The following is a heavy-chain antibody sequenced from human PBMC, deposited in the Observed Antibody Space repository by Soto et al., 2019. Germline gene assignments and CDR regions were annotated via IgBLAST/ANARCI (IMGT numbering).Heavy chain of an antibody. D-gene: IGHD6-6*01. CDR2: ISSSSSYI. V-gene: IGHV3-21*01. J-gene: IGHJ5*02. CDR3: ARDFIAARPGWFDP. Sequence: PGGSLRLSCAASGFTFSNYSMNWVRQAPGKGLEWVSSISSSSSYIYYADSVKGRFTISRDNAKNSLYLQMNSLRAEDTAAYYCARDFIAARPGWFDPWGQGTLVTVSS. CDR1: GFTFSNYS.